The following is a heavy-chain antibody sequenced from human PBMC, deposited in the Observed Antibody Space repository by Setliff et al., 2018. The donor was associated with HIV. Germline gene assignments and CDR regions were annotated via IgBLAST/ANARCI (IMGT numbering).Heavy chain of an antibody. CDR3: ASGKGVGGVIITGGLDV. CDR1: GYTFTSYY. V-gene: IGHV1-46*01. Sequence: ASVKVSCKASGYTFTSYYMHWVRQAPGQGLEWMGIMNPSGGSISYAQKFQGRVTMTSDTSTSTVYMELSSLRSEDTAVYWCASGKGVGGVIITGGLDVWGKGTTVTVS. D-gene: IGHD3-10*01. CDR2: MNPSGGSI. J-gene: IGHJ6*03.